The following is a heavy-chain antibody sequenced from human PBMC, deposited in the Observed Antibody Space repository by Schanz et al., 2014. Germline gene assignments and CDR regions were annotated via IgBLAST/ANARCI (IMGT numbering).Heavy chain of an antibody. Sequence: ERLVESGGGVVQPGRSLRLSCAASGFTFSSYAMSWVRQAPGKGLEWVSSISSRSSHIYYADSVKGRFTISRDNSKNTVHLQMNSLRAEDTAVYYCAKQHIVRGVIYLNWFDSWGQGTLVTVSS. V-gene: IGHV3-23*04. CDR3: AKQHIVRGVIYLNWFDS. J-gene: IGHJ5*01. CDR2: ISSRSSHI. D-gene: IGHD3-10*01. CDR1: GFTFSSYA.